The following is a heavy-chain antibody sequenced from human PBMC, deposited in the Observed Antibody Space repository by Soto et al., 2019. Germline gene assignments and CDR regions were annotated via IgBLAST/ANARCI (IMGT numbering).Heavy chain of an antibody. V-gene: IGHV3-23*01. D-gene: IGHD3-16*01. Sequence: GGSLRLSCAASGFTFSSYAMSWVRQAPGKGLEWVSVISGSGGDTYYADSVKGRFTISRDNSKNTLYVQMNSLRAEDTAVYYCAKAISEHYAPLDHWGQGTRVTVSS. CDR1: GFTFSSYA. CDR3: AKAISEHYAPLDH. J-gene: IGHJ4*02. CDR2: ISGSGGDT.